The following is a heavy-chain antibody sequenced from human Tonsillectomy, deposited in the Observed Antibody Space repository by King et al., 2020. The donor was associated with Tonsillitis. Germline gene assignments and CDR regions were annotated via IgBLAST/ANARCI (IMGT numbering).Heavy chain of an antibody. CDR2: ISWNSGSI. D-gene: IGHD3-10*01. CDR1: GFAFDDFA. CDR3: AXXXGSYXHHTMXV. V-gene: IGHV3-9*01. Sequence: VQLVESGGGLVQPGGSLRLACAASGFAFDDFAMHWVRRAPGRGLEWVSGISWNSGSIGYADSVKGRFTISRDNTKYSLYLQMNSLRAEDTALYYCAXXXGSYXHHTMXVWGXGTTVTVSS. J-gene: IGHJ6*02.